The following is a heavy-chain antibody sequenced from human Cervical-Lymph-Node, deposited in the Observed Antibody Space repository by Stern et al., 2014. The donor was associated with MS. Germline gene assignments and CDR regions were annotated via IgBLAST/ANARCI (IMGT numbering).Heavy chain of an antibody. Sequence: VQLVESGGDLVQPGGSLRLSCVASGFAFGDYAMTWVRQAPGKGLEWVSAIHGDDYSRKYAESVKGRFTISRDNSKNTLYLQMDSLRAEDTAVYYCAKDRTSIWYENAFDVWGQGTRVTVSS. CDR2: IHGDDYSR. J-gene: IGHJ3*01. CDR3: AKDRTSIWYENAFDV. CDR1: GFAFGDYA. D-gene: IGHD6-13*01. V-gene: IGHV3-23*04.